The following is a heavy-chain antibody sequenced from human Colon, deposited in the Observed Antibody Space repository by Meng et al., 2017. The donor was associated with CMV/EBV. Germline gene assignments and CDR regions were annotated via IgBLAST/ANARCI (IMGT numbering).Heavy chain of an antibody. D-gene: IGHD2-21*01. V-gene: IGHV3-53*01. CDR1: GNTVSELS. J-gene: IGHJ6*02. CDR3: VGRLRPDV. CDR2: IDGSGNS. Sequence: SCKVSGNTVSELSMHWVRQAPGKGLEWVSFIDGSGNSDYANSVRGRFTMSRDKSKNILYLQMTSLRADDSAVYYCVGRLRPDVWGQGTTVTVSS.